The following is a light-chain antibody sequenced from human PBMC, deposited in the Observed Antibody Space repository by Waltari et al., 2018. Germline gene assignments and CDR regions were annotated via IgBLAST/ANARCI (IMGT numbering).Light chain of an antibody. J-gene: IGLJ1*01. CDR2: EVS. Sequence: QSALTQHASVSGSPGKSLPISCPATCSDIGGYHYASWYQQQPGKAPKLMIYEVSNRPSGVANRFSGSKSGNTASLTISGLQAEDEADYYCSSYTSSSTRVFGTGTKVTVL. CDR1: CSDIGGYHY. V-gene: IGLV2-14*01. CDR3: SSYTSSSTRV.